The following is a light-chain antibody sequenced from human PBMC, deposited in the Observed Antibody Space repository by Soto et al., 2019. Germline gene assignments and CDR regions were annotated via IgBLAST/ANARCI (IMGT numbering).Light chain of an antibody. V-gene: IGLV1-47*01. CDR3: VAWDDSLSGWV. J-gene: IGLJ3*02. CDR2: RSD. Sequence: QSALTQPPSASGTPGQRVTVSCSGSSSNIGSNYVYWYQQVPGTAPKLLIYRSDQRPSGVPDRFSGSKSGTSASLAISGLRSEDEADYYCVAWDDSLSGWVFGGGTKVTVL. CDR1: SSNIGSNY.